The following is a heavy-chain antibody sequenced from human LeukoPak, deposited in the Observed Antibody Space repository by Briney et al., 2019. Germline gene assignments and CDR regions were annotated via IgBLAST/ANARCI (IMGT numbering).Heavy chain of an antibody. J-gene: IGHJ4*02. Sequence: GSLRLSCAASGFTFSSYAMSWVRQAPGKGLEWVSAISGSGGSTYYADSVKGWFTISRDNSKNTLYLQMNSLRAEDTAVYYCADRGCSSTSCPDYWGQGTLVAVSS. D-gene: IGHD2-2*01. CDR2: ISGSGGST. CDR3: ADRGCSSTSCPDY. V-gene: IGHV3-23*01. CDR1: GFTFSSYA.